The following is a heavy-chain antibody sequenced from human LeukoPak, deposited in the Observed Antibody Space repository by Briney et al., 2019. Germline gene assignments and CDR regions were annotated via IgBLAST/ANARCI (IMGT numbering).Heavy chain of an antibody. D-gene: IGHD6-13*01. CDR1: GFTFSNYW. CDR3: ARDPIAAAVSYYMDV. J-gene: IGHJ6*03. CDR2: INSDGSST. Sequence: GGSLRLSCAASGFTFSNYWMHWVRQAPGKGLVWVSRINSDGSSTNYADSVKGRFTISRDNAKNTLYLQMNSLRAEDTAVYYCARDPIAAAVSYYMDVWGKGTTVTVSS. V-gene: IGHV3-74*01.